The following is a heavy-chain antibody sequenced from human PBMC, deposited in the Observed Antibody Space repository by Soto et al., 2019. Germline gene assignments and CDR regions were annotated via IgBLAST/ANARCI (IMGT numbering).Heavy chain of an antibody. CDR1: GSTLSGYA. CDR3: ARRARPDFYYMDV. Sequence: GGSLRLSCAASGSTLSGYAMDWVRQAPGKGLEYVSGISSNGVGTYYANSVQGRFTISRDNFKNTVYLQMGSLRPEDMAVYYCARRARPDFYYMDVWGKGTTVTVSS. V-gene: IGHV3-64*01. J-gene: IGHJ6*03. D-gene: IGHD6-6*01. CDR2: ISSNGVGT.